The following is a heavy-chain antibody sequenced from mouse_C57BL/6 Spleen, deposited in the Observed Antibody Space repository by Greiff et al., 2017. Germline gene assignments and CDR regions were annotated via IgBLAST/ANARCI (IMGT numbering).Heavy chain of an antibody. CDR2: LNPSNGGT. Sequence: QVQLQQPGTELVKPGASVKLSCKASGYTFTSYWMHWVKQRPGQGLEWIGNLNPSNGGTNYNEKFNSKATLAVDNASSTDYMQLGSLTSKDSAVYYCARWLYYVSSSPFAYWGQGTLVTVSA. J-gene: IGHJ3*01. D-gene: IGHD1-1*01. V-gene: IGHV1-53*01. CDR3: ARWLYYVSSSPFAY. CDR1: GYTFTSYW.